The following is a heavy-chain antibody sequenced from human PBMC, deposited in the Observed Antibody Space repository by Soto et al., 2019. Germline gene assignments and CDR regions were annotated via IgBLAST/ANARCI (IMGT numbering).Heavy chain of an antibody. D-gene: IGHD3-10*01. CDR3: ARDFGAGAHFDH. Sequence: QAHLQQWGTGLLKPSETLSLTCAVYGGSLTDYWWTWIRQTPGKGLEWIGEINHIGESNHNPSLKSRVTISLDTSQNQFSLKLTSVTVADTAVYYCARDFGAGAHFDHWGQGSLVTVSS. CDR2: INHIGES. CDR1: GGSLTDYW. J-gene: IGHJ4*02. V-gene: IGHV4-34*01.